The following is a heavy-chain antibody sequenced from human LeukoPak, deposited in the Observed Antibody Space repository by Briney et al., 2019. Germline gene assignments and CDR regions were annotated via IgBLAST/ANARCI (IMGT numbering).Heavy chain of an antibody. Sequence: ASVKVSCKASGYTFTGYYTHWVRQAPGQGLEWMGWINPNSGGTNYAQKFQGRVTMTRDTSISTAYMELSRLRSDDTAVYYCARASHSGDEVGYWGQGTLVTVSS. CDR1: GYTFTGYY. V-gene: IGHV1-2*02. J-gene: IGHJ4*02. CDR2: INPNSGGT. D-gene: IGHD7-27*01. CDR3: ARASHSGDEVGY.